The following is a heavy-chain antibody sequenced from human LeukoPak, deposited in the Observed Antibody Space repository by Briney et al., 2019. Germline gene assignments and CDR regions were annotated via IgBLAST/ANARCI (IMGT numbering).Heavy chain of an antibody. CDR3: AKDYGYGSGSYYPDY. D-gene: IGHD3-10*01. J-gene: IGHJ4*02. CDR2: ISGSGGST. Sequence: GGSLRLSCAASGFIFSPYAMSWVRQAPGKGLEWVAGISGSGGSTYYADSVKGRFTISRDNSKNTLYLQMNSLRAEDTAVYYCAKDYGYGSGSYYPDYWGQGTLVTVSS. CDR1: GFIFSPYA. V-gene: IGHV3-23*01.